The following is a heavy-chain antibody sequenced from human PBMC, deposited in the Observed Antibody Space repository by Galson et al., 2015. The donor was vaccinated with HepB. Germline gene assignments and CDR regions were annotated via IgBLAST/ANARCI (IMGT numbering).Heavy chain of an antibody. CDR1: GYTFTGYY. CDR2: INPNSGGT. Sequence: SVKVSCKASGYTFTGYYMHWVRQAPGQGLEWMGWINPNSGGTNYAHKFQGRVTMTRDTSISTAYMELSRLRSDDTAVYYCARGDRYCSSTSCIVYYYMDVWGKGTTVTVSS. J-gene: IGHJ6*03. V-gene: IGHV1-2*02. CDR3: ARGDRYCSSTSCIVYYYMDV. D-gene: IGHD2-2*01.